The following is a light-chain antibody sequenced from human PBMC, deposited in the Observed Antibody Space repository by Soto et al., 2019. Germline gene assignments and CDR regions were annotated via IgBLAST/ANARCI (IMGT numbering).Light chain of an antibody. Sequence: MTQSPATLSVSPGERVTLSCGASQSVSSNLAWYQHKLGQAPRLLIYGASNRATGIPARFSGSGSGTDFTLTITTLEPEDCAVYDCQQYDSSPRTFGQGTKVDIK. CDR2: GAS. CDR1: QSVSSN. V-gene: IGKV3-15*01. J-gene: IGKJ1*01. CDR3: QQYDSSPRT.